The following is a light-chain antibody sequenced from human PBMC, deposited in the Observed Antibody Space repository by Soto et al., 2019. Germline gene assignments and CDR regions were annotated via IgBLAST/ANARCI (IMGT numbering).Light chain of an antibody. CDR1: ASDVGSYNF. J-gene: IGLJ3*02. CDR3: CSYAGNSAWL. CDR2: EGS. Sequence: QSALTQPASVSGSPGRSITISCTGTASDVGSYNFVSWYQQHPGKAPKLIIYEGSRRASGVSNRFSGSKSGSTASLTISGLQDEDEAEYYCCSYAGNSAWLFGGGTKLTVL. V-gene: IGLV2-23*01.